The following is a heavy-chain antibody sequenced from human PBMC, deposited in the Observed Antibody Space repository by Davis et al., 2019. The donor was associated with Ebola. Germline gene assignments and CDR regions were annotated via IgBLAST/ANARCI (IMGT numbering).Heavy chain of an antibody. Sequence: HPQTLSLTCSISGDSVSSGGWNWIRQSPSGGLELLGRTYYYRSKWHYDYAPSVKSRITINADTAKNQFSLQLNSVSPEDTAVYYCARGWLRSGFHSWGQGTLVTVSS. CDR2: TYYYRSKWHY. D-gene: IGHD5-24*01. J-gene: IGHJ4*02. CDR3: ARGWLRSGFHS. V-gene: IGHV6-1*01. CDR1: GDSVSSGG.